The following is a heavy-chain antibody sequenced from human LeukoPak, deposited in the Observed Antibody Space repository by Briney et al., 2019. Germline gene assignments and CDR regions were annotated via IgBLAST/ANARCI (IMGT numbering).Heavy chain of an antibody. Sequence: SETLSLTCAVYGGSFSGYYWCWIRQPPGKGLEWIGEINHSGSTNYNPSLKSRVTISVDTSKNQFSLKLSSVTAADTAVYYCARGVLMVYAIRRAGWFDPWGQGTLVTVSS. V-gene: IGHV4-34*01. J-gene: IGHJ5*02. CDR2: INHSGST. CDR3: ARGVLMVYAIRRAGWFDP. D-gene: IGHD2-8*01. CDR1: GGSFSGYY.